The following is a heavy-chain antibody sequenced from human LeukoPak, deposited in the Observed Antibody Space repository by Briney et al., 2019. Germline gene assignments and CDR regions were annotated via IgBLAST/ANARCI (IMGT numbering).Heavy chain of an antibody. CDR3: ARVSSGGSHY. CDR2: ISSSGSST. Sequence: GGSLRLSCAASESIFSNFDMSWVRQAPGKGLERVSDISSSGSSTYYADSVRGRFTISRDNSKNTLFLQMNSLSAADTAVYYRARVSSGGSHYWGQGTLVTVS. J-gene: IGHJ4*01. CDR1: ESIFSNFD. V-gene: IGHV3-23*01. D-gene: IGHD6-25*01.